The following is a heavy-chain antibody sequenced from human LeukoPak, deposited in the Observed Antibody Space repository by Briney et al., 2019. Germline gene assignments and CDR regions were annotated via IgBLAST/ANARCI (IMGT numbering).Heavy chain of an antibody. CDR2: IYNSGST. J-gene: IGHJ4*02. CDR1: GGSFSGSN. V-gene: IGHV4-34*01. Sequence: SETLSLTCAVYGGSFSGSNWSWIRPPPGKGLEWIGEIYNSGSTIYNPSLKSRVTISVDTSKNQFSLNLISVTAADTAVYYCVRAYDYWGQGTLVTVSS. CDR3: VRAYDY.